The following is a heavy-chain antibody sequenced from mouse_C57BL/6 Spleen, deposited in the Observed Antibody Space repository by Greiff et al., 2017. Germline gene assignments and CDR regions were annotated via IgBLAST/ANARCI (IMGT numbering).Heavy chain of an antibody. CDR3: ARKFAYYSNWGDAMDY. V-gene: IGHV1-55*01. Sequence: QVQLQQPGAELVKPGASVKMSCKASGYTFTSYWITWVKQRPGQGLEWIGDIYPGSGSTNYNEKFKSKATLTVDTSSSTAYMQLSSLTSEDSAVYYGARKFAYYSNWGDAMDYWGQGTSVTVSS. CDR2: IYPGSGST. D-gene: IGHD2-5*01. CDR1: GYTFTSYW. J-gene: IGHJ4*01.